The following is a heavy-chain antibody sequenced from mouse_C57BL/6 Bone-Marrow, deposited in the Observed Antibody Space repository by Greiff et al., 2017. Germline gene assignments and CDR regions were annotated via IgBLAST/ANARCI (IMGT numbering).Heavy chain of an antibody. CDR1: GYTFTSYW. D-gene: IGHD1-1*01. V-gene: IGHV1-64*01. CDR3: ARPLLYDGSSYDY. CDR2: IHPNSGST. J-gene: IGHJ2*01. Sequence: QVQLQQPGAELVKPGASVKLSCTASGYTFTSYWMHWVKQRPGQGLEWIGMIHPNSGSTNYNEKFKSKATLTVDKSSSTAYMQLSSLTSEDSAVYYCARPLLYDGSSYDYWGQGTTLTVSS.